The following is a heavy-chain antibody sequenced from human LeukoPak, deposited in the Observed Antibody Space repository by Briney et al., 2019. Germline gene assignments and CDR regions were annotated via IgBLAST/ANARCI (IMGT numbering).Heavy chain of an antibody. Sequence: GGSLRLSCAASGFTFRTSAMSWVRQVPGKGLEWISAISGRDTGTYHEDSVKGRFTTSRDDSKNTLYLQMNSLRAEETDVYYCAKAQAAPSCSGVRCYPFDFWGQGTLVTVSS. D-gene: IGHD2-15*01. CDR1: GFTFRTSA. CDR3: AKAQAAPSCSGVRCYPFDF. V-gene: IGHV3-23*01. CDR2: ISGRDTGT. J-gene: IGHJ4*02.